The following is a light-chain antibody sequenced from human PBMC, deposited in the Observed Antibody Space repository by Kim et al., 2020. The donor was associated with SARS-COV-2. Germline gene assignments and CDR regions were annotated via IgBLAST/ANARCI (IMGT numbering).Light chain of an antibody. CDR2: DVS. CDR3: SSYTGSSALFA. CDR1: SSDVGAYDH. Sequence: QSALTQPVSVSGSPGQSITISCTGTSSDVGAYDHVSWFQQHPGKAPQLVIYDVSYRPSGVSSRFSGSKSGNTASLTISGLQAEDEADYYCSSYTGSSALFAFGTGTKVTVL. V-gene: IGLV2-14*03. J-gene: IGLJ1*01.